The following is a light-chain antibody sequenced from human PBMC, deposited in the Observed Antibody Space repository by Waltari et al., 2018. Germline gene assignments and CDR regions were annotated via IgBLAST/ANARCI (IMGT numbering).Light chain of an antibody. CDR3: QQYVQWPLT. CDR2: GAS. Sequence: EIVMTQSPATLSVSPGERVTLSCRASQTVNTHFAWYQQKPGQVPRLHIDGASARATVIPVRFSGSGSGTEFTLTISGLQSEDFAIYYCQQYVQWPLTFGQGTRLEIK. J-gene: IGKJ5*01. V-gene: IGKV3-15*01. CDR1: QTVNTH.